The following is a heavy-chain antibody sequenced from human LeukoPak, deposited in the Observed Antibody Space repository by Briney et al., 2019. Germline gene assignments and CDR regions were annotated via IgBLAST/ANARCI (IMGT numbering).Heavy chain of an antibody. J-gene: IGHJ4*02. Sequence: PGGSLRLSCAASGFTFDDYAMHWVRQAPGKGLEWVSGISWNSGSIGYADSVKGRFTISRDNAKNSLYLQMNSLRAEDTAVYYCARDLKSAVTTVDYWGQGTLVTVSS. CDR1: GFTFDDYA. CDR3: ARDLKSAVTTVDY. CDR2: ISWNSGSI. V-gene: IGHV3-9*01. D-gene: IGHD4-17*01.